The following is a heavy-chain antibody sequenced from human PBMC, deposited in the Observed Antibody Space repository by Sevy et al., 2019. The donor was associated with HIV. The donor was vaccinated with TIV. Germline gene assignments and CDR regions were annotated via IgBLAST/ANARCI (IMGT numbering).Heavy chain of an antibody. CDR1: GYTFTSYG. D-gene: IGHD2-2*01. V-gene: IGHV1-18*01. CDR3: ARDRRGVVPAARRGWFDP. Sequence: ASVKVSCKASGYTFTSYGISWVRQAPGQGLEWMGWISAYNGNTNYAQKLQGRVTMTTDTSTGTAYMELRRLRSDDTAVYYCARDRRGVVPAARRGWFDPWGQGTLVTVSS. J-gene: IGHJ5*02. CDR2: ISAYNGNT.